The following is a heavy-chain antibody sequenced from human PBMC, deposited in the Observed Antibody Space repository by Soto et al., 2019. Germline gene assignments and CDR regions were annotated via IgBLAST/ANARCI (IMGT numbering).Heavy chain of an antibody. CDR3: ARYNIVVVTAFDY. CDR1: GGSISSGGYY. V-gene: IGHV4-31*03. J-gene: IGHJ4*02. CDR2: IYYSGST. Sequence: QVQLQESGPGLVKPSQTLSLTCTVSGGSISSGGYYWSWIRQHPGKGLEWIGYIYYSGSTYYNPSLKSRVTISVATSKNQFSLKLSSVTAADTAVYYCARYNIVVVTAFDYWGQGTLVTVSS. D-gene: IGHD2-21*02.